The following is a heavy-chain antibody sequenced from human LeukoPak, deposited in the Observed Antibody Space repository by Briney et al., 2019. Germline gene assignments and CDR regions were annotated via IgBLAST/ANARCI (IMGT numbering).Heavy chain of an antibody. CDR3: AGSSGNYCESDY. D-gene: IGHD1-26*01. CDR2: ISTSSSYI. V-gene: IGHV3-21*01. J-gene: IGHJ4*02. Sequence: GGSLRLSCAASGFTFSSYSMNWVRQAPGEGLEWVSSISTSSSYIHYADSVKGRFTISRDNAKNSLFLQMNSLRAEDTAVYYCAGSSGNYCESDYWGQGTLVTVSS. CDR1: GFTFSSYS.